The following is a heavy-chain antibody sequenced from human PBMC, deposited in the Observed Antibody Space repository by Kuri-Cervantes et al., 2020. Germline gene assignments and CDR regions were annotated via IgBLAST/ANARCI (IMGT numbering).Heavy chain of an antibody. CDR1: GGSISSSNW. CDR2: IYYSGST. CDR3: ARTNDAFDI. J-gene: IGHJ3*02. Sequence: SETLSLTCAVSGGSISSSNWWSWVRQPPGKGLEWIGYIYYSGSTNYNPSLKSRVTISVDTSKNQFSLKLSSVTAADTAVYYCARTNDAFDIWGQGTMVTVSS. V-gene: IGHV4-4*02.